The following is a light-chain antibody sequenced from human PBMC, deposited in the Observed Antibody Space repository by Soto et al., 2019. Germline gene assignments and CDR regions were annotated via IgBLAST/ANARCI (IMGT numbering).Light chain of an antibody. CDR3: SSYAGSNLWV. CDR1: SSDVGGYNY. Sequence: QSALTQPPSAPGSPGQSVTISCTGTSSDVGGYNYVSWYQQHPGKAPKLMIYEVSKRPSGVPDRFSGSKSGNTDSLTVSGLQDEDEADNYCSSYAGSNLWVFGGGTKLTVL. CDR2: EVS. V-gene: IGLV2-8*01. J-gene: IGLJ3*02.